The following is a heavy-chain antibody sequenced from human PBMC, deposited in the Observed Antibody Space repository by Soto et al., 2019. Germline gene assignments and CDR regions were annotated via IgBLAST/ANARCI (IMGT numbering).Heavy chain of an antibody. CDR2: IYNTGKT. J-gene: IGHJ3*01. CDR3: ARGSNAAYNL. Sequence: QVQLQESGPGTVKPSETLSLSCAVSGGSISRGGYYWSWIRQHPGKGLEWIAYIYNTGKTDHNPSLKGRVIISVDMTKNPVSLSLSSVTGADTAVYYCARGSNAAYNLWGQGTLVTVSA. CDR1: GGSISRGGYY. V-gene: IGHV4-31*11.